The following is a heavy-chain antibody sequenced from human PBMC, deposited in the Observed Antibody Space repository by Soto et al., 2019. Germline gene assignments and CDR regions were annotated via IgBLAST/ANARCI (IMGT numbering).Heavy chain of an antibody. CDR1: GGSISSYY. D-gene: IGHD4-17*01. CDR3: ARAHYGDYSFDY. J-gene: IGHJ4*02. V-gene: IGHV4-59*01. CDR2: IYYSGST. Sequence: PSETLSLTCTVSGGSISSYYWSWIRQPPGKGLEWIGYIYYSGSTNYNPSLKSRVTISVDTSKNQFSLKLSSVTAADTAVYYCARAHYGDYSFDYWGQGTLVTVSS.